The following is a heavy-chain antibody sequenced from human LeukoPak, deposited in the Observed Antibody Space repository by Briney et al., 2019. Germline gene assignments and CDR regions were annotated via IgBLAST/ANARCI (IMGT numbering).Heavy chain of an antibody. CDR3: ARATPPDYYDSSGHYYFDK. J-gene: IGHJ4*02. D-gene: IGHD3-22*01. CDR2: INWNAGNT. CDR1: GFTFSSYW. Sequence: GGSLRLSCAASGFTFSSYWMSWVRQAPGKGLEWVSGINWNAGNTIYADSVKGRFTISRDNAKDSLYLQMNSLRAEDTALYYCARATPPDYYDSSGHYYFDKWGQGTLVTVSS. V-gene: IGHV3-20*04.